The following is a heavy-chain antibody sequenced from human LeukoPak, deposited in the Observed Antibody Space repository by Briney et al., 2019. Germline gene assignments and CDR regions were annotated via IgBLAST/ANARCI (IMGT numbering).Heavy chain of an antibody. CDR2: ISYDGSNK. J-gene: IGHJ4*02. D-gene: IGHD2/OR15-2a*01. CDR3: ARDLLGLPFDY. Sequence: GGSLRLFCPASGFTFSSYAMHWVRQAPGKGLEWVAVISYDGSNKYYADSVKGRFTISRDNSKNTLYLQLNSLTAEDTAVYYCARDLLGLPFDYWGQGTLVTVYS. V-gene: IGHV3-30*04. CDR1: GFTFSSYA.